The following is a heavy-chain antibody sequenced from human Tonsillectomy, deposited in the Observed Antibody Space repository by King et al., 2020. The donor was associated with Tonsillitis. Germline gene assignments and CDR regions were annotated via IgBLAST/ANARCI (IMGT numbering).Heavy chain of an antibody. CDR2: IYYSGST. Sequence: QLQLQESGPGLVKPSETLSLTCTVSGGSISSYYWSWIRQPPGKGLEWIGYIYYSGSTNYNPSIQSRVTISLDTSKNQFSLKLSYVTAADTAVYYCAGVDGSGENFDYWGQGTLVTVSS. D-gene: IGHD3-10*01. CDR1: GGSISSYY. J-gene: IGHJ4*02. V-gene: IGHV4-59*01. CDR3: AGVDGSGENFDY.